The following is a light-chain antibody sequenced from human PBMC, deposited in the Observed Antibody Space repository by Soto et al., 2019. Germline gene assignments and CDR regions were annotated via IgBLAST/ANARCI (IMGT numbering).Light chain of an antibody. CDR3: SSYAGGNKV. CDR1: SSDVGGYNY. CDR2: EVT. V-gene: IGLV2-8*01. J-gene: IGLJ1*01. Sequence: QSALTQPPSASGSPGQSVTISCTGTSSDVGGYNYVSWYKQHPGKAPKLMIYEVTKRPSGVPDRFSGSKSGNTASLTVSGLQAEDEADYYCSSYAGGNKVFGTGTKLTVL.